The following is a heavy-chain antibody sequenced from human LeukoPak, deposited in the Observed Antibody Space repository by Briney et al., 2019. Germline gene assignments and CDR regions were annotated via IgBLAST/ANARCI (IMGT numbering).Heavy chain of an antibody. V-gene: IGHV1-2*02. CDR2: INPNGGDT. CDR3: ARKKHRDGPHYYYYYRAV. Sequence: ASVKVSCKASGYTFTGYYMHWVRQAPGQGLQWMGWINPNGGDTNYAQKFQGRVTMTRDTSISTAYMELSRLRSDDTAVYYCARKKHRDGPHYYYYYRAVWGKGTTVTVSS. CDR1: GYTFTGYY. J-gene: IGHJ6*03. D-gene: IGHD1-14*01.